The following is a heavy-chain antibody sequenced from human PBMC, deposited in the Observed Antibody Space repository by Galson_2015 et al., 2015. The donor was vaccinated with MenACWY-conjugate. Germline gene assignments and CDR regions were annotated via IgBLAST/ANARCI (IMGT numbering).Heavy chain of an antibody. CDR2: IYPGDSDT. D-gene: IGHD3-16*01. V-gene: IGHV5-51*01. Sequence: GIIYPGDSDTTYSPSFQGQVTISADKSISTAYLQWSSLKASDTAMYYCARRKGDFYYGMDVWGQGTTVTVSS. CDR3: ARRKGDFYYGMDV. J-gene: IGHJ6*02.